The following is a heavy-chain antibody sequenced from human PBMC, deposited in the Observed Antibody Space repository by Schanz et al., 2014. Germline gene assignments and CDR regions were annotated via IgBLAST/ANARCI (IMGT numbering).Heavy chain of an antibody. CDR2: ISYDGSDK. V-gene: IGHV3-30*18. CDR3: AKDRGGDYEVSYYYGMDG. CDR1: GFTFSNYG. J-gene: IGHJ6*02. D-gene: IGHD4-17*01. Sequence: QVQLVESGGGVVRPGRSLRLSCAASGFTFSNYGMHWVRQAPGKGLEWVAVISYDGSDKFYADSVKGRFTISRDNSNNTLSLQMNSLRNEDTAVYYCAKDRGGDYEVSYYYGMDGWGQGTTVTVSS.